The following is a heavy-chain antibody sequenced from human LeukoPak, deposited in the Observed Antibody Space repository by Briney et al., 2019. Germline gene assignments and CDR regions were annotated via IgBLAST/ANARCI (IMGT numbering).Heavy chain of an antibody. J-gene: IGHJ3*02. V-gene: IGHV5-51*01. D-gene: IGHD6-19*01. CDR1: GYSFTSYW. CDR3: ATTNIAVAGLDAFDI. Sequence: GESLKISCKGSGYSFTSYWIGWVRQMPGKGLEWMGSIYPGDSDTRYSPSFQGQVTISADKSISTAYLQWSSLKASDTAMYYCATTNIAVAGLDAFDIWGQGTMVTVSS. CDR2: IYPGDSDT.